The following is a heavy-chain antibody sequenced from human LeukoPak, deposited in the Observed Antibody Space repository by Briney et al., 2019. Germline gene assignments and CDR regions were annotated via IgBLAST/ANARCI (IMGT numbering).Heavy chain of an antibody. CDR2: INHSGST. D-gene: IGHD6-19*01. Sequence: SETLSLTCAVYGGSFSGYYWSWIRQPPGKGLEWIGEINHSGSTNYNPSLKSRVTISVDTSKNQFSLKLSSVTAADTAVYYCARVREWLVGYFFGYRGQGTLVNVSS. V-gene: IGHV4-34*01. CDR3: ARVREWLVGYFFGY. CDR1: GGSFSGYY. J-gene: IGHJ4*02.